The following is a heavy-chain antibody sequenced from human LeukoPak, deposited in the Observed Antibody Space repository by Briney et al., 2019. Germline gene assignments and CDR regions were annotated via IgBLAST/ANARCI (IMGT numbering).Heavy chain of an antibody. D-gene: IGHD3-16*01. V-gene: IGHV3-48*01. Sequence: GGSLRLSCAASGFTFSSDSMNWVRQAPGKGLEWVSYISSSSSTIHYADSVKGRFTISRDNAKNSLYLQMNSLRAEDTAVYYCARDNDSRDPPHFDYWGQGTLVTVSS. CDR2: ISSSSSTI. CDR3: ARDNDSRDPPHFDY. J-gene: IGHJ4*02. CDR1: GFTFSSDS.